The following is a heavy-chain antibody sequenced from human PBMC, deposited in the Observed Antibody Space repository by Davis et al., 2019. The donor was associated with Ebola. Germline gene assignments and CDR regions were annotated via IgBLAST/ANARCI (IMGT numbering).Heavy chain of an antibody. J-gene: IGHJ5*02. V-gene: IGHV6-1*01. CDR2: TYYNSKWYN. Sequence: HPQTLSPTSAISGDSLSSGGWNSVRASPSRGLEWLWRTYYNSKWYNDYAESVKSRITINPDTSKNQFSLQLNSVTPEDTAVYYCARGWLRGWFEPWGQGTLVTVSS. D-gene: IGHD5-12*01. CDR1: GDSLSSGG. CDR3: ARGWLRGWFEP.